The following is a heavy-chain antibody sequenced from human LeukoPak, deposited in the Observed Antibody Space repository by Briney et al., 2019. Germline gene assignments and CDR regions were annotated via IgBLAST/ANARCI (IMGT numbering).Heavy chain of an antibody. Sequence: ASVKVSCKASGYTFTGYYIHWMRQAPGQGLEWMGWMNPNRGDTSYAQKFQGRVTMTRDTSISTAYMELSRLRSDDTAVYYCARSFRAHNWFDPWGQGTLVTVSS. CDR2: MNPNRGDT. CDR3: ARSFRAHNWFDP. V-gene: IGHV1-2*02. J-gene: IGHJ5*02. D-gene: IGHD3-16*01. CDR1: GYTFTGYY.